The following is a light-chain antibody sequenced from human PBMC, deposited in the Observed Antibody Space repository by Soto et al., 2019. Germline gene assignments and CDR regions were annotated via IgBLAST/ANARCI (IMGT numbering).Light chain of an antibody. Sequence: DIQMTQSPSSLSTSVGDRVTITCRASQGISIYLAWYQQKPGKVPKLLIYAASTLQSGVPSRFSGSGSGTDFTLTISSLQPEDVATYYCQKYNSAPWTFGQGTKVEIK. CDR2: AAS. CDR1: QGISIY. CDR3: QKYNSAPWT. V-gene: IGKV1-27*01. J-gene: IGKJ1*01.